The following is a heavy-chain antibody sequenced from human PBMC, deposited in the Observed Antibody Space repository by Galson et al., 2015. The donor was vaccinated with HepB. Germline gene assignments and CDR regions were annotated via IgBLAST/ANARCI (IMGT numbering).Heavy chain of an antibody. Sequence: SLRLSCAASGFTVSSNYMSWVRQAPGKGLEWVSVIYSGGSTYYADSVKGRFTISRDNSKNTLYLQMNSLRAEDTAVYYCARAVGWLGGNLYYYYGMDVWGQGTTVTVSS. D-gene: IGHD4-23*01. CDR1: GFTVSSNY. CDR3: ARAVGWLGGNLYYYYGMDV. CDR2: IYSGGST. J-gene: IGHJ6*02. V-gene: IGHV3-66*01.